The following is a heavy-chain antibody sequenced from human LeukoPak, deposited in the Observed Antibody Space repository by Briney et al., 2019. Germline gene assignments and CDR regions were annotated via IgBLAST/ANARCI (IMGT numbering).Heavy chain of an antibody. CDR2: ISGSGGST. J-gene: IGHJ4*02. D-gene: IGHD5-12*01. CDR3: AREWLRSLDY. V-gene: IGHV3-23*01. Sequence: PGGSLRLSCAASGFTFSSYAMSWVRQAPGKGLEWVSAISGSGGSTYYADSVKGRFTISRDNSKNTLYLQINSLGAEDTAVYYCAREWLRSLDYWGQGTPVTVSS. CDR1: GFTFSSYA.